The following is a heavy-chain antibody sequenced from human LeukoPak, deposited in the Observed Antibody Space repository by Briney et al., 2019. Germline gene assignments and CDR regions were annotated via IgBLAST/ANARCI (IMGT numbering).Heavy chain of an antibody. CDR1: GFLFRAYA. CDR2: ITITDGGA. D-gene: IGHD3-3*01. J-gene: IGHJ4*02. Sequence: GGSLRLSCEASGFLFRAYAMSWVRQAAGKGLEWLSTITITDGGAYYIDSVKGRFTMSRDNSKNTLYLQMNSLRAEDTAVYYCAREAWRPYLDYWGQGTPVTVSS. CDR3: AREAWRPYLDY. V-gene: IGHV3-23*01.